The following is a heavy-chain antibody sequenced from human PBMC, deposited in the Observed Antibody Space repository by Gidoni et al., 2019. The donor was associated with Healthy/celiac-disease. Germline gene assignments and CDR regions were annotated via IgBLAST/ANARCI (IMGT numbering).Heavy chain of an antibody. CDR2: INPNSGGT. J-gene: IGHJ4*02. CDR3: ARGGDIVVVPAARPPDY. CDR1: GYTFTGSY. D-gene: IGHD2-2*01. V-gene: IGHV1-2*04. Sequence: QVQLVQSGPEVKKPGASVTVSCKASGYTFTGSYMHWVRQAPGQGLEWMGWINPNSGGTNYAQKFQGWVTMTRDTSISTAYMELSRLRSDDTAVYYCARGGDIVVVPAARPPDYWGQGTLVTVSS.